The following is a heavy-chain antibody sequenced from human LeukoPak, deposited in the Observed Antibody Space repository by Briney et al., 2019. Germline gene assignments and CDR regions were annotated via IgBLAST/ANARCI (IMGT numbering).Heavy chain of an antibody. CDR1: GGSISSSSYY. CDR2: IYYSGST. J-gene: IGHJ4*02. V-gene: IGHV4-39*07. Sequence: PSETLSLTCTVSGGSISSSSYYWGWIRQPPGKGLEWIGSIYYSGSTYYNPSLKSRVTISVDTSKNQFSLKVSSVTAADTAVYYCARAPYYYDYPGYFDQWGQGTLVTVSS. D-gene: IGHD3-22*01. CDR3: ARAPYYYDYPGYFDQ.